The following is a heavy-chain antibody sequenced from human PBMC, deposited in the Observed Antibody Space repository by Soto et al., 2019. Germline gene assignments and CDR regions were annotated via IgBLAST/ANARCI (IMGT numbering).Heavy chain of an antibody. CDR1: GFTFSSYA. D-gene: IGHD6-13*01. Sequence: GGSLRLSCAASGFTFSSYAMNWVRQAPGKGLEWVSALSGSGGSTYYADSVKGRFTISRDNSKNTLYLQMNSLRAEDTAVYYCAKDAFEYSSSWFDNPTYYYYYGMDVWGQGTTVTVSS. CDR2: LSGSGGST. V-gene: IGHV3-23*01. CDR3: AKDAFEYSSSWFDNPTYYYYYGMDV. J-gene: IGHJ6*02.